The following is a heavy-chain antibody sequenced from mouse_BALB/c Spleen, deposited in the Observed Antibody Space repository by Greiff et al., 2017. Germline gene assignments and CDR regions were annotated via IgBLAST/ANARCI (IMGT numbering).Heavy chain of an antibody. CDR1: GFSLTSYG. J-gene: IGHJ4*01. CDR3: ARGATEAMDY. D-gene: IGHD3-1*01. CDR2: IWSGGST. Sequence: QVQLKESGPGLVQPSQSLSITCTVSGFSLTSYGVHWVRQSPGKGLEWLGVIWSGGSTDYNAAFISRLSISKDNSKSQVFFKMNSLQANDTAIYYCARGATEAMDYWGQGTSVTVSS. V-gene: IGHV2-2*02.